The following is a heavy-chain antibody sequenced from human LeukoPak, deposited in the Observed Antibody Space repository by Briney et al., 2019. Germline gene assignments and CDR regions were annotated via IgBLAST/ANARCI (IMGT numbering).Heavy chain of an antibody. J-gene: IGHJ4*02. V-gene: IGHV7-4-1*02. CDR2: IHPSTGNP. CDR1: GYSLSGSY. Sequence: ASVKVSCKASGYSLSGSYMHWVRQAPGQGLEWMGWIHPSTGNPTYAQGFTGRFVFSLDASVSTTYLQISSLKAEDTAVYFCARAFQSLGGLSLPDYWGQGTLVTVSS. CDR3: ARAFQSLGGLSLPDY. D-gene: IGHD3-16*02.